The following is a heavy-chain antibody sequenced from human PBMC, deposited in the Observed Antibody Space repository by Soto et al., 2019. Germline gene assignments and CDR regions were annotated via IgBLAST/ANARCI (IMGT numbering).Heavy chain of an antibody. Sequence: QITLKESGPTLVKPTQTLTLTCTFSGFSLTTSGEAVGWIRQPPGKALEWLALIYWDDDKRSSPSLKSRLTITKDTSKNQVVLTMTNMDPVDTATYYCAHIPGSGQLFYSYYYYMDVWGKGTTVTVSS. CDR2: IYWDDDK. CDR1: GFSLTTSGEA. CDR3: AHIPGSGQLFYSYYYYMDV. V-gene: IGHV2-5*02. J-gene: IGHJ6*03. D-gene: IGHD3-10*01.